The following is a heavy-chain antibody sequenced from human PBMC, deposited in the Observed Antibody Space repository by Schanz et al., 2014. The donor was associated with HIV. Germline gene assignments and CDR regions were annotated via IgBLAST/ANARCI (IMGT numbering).Heavy chain of an antibody. D-gene: IGHD3-9*01. J-gene: IGHJ6*02. V-gene: IGHV3-74*01. CDR2: INSDGSST. CDR3: ARDYRYLQEYHYGMDV. CDR1: GFTFSGYW. Sequence: EVQLVESGGGLVQPGGSLRLSCAASGFTFSGYWMHWVRQAPGEGLVWVSRINSDGSSTTYADYVKGRFTISRDNAKNTLYLQMNSLRAEDTAVYYCARDYRYLQEYHYGMDVWGQGTTVSVS.